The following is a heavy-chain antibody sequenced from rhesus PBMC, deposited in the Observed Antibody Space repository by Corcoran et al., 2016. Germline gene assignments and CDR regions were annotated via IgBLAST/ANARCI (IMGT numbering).Heavy chain of an antibody. D-gene: IGHD5-42*01. CDR1: GGSISSSNW. J-gene: IGHJ4*01. CDR3: ARHRMGIQRVQLYYFDY. V-gene: IGHV4-93*02. Sequence: QVQLQESGPAVVKPSETLSLTCAVSGGSISSSNWWSWIRQSPGKGLEWIGGIYGSGRSTEYNPSLRSRVTSSIDMSKNQFSLKLRSVTTADTAVYYCARHRMGIQRVQLYYFDYWGQGVLVTVSS. CDR2: IYGSGRST.